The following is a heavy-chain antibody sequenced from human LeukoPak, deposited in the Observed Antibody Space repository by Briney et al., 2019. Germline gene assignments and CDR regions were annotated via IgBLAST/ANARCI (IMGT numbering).Heavy chain of an antibody. CDR3: AKDGLITFGGVINPEYFQH. Sequence: GGSLRLSCAASGFTFSSYAMHWVRQAPGKGLEWVAVISYDGSNKYYADSVKGRFTISRDNSKNTLYLQMNSLRAEDTAVYYCAKDGLITFGGVINPEYFQHWGQGTLVTVSS. CDR1: GFTFSSYA. CDR2: ISYDGSNK. J-gene: IGHJ1*01. V-gene: IGHV3-30*04. D-gene: IGHD3-16*01.